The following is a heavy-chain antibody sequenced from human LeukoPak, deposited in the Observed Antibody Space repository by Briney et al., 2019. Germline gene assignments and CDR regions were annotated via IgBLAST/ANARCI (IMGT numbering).Heavy chain of an antibody. CDR2: IYYSGST. CDR3: ARHVGGNFWSGYYWLDY. J-gene: IGHJ4*02. Sequence: SETLSLTCTVSGGSISSYYWSWIRQPPGKGLEWIGYIYYSGSTNYNPSLKSRVTISVDTSRNQFSLKLSSVTAADTAVYYCARHVGGNFWSGYYWLDYWGQGTLVTVSS. CDR1: GGSISSYY. D-gene: IGHD3-3*01. V-gene: IGHV4-59*08.